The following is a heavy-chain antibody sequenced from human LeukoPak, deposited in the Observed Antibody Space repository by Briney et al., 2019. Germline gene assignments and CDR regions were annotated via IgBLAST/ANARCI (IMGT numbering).Heavy chain of an antibody. D-gene: IGHD6-19*01. J-gene: IGHJ6*03. V-gene: IGHV1-2*02. Sequence: ASVKVSCKASAYTVTGYYMHWVRQAPGQGLEWMGWIYPNSGGTNYAQKFQGRVTMTRDTSISTAYMELSRLRSDDTAVYYCARSEQFPYYMDVWGKGTTVTVSS. CDR3: ARSEQFPYYMDV. CDR2: IYPNSGGT. CDR1: AYTVTGYY.